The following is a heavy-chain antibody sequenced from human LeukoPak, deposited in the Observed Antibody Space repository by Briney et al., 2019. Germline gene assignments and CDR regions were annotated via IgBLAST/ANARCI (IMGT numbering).Heavy chain of an antibody. CDR3: ARVPDSRYGMDV. Sequence: GASVKVSCKASGGTFSSYASSWVRQAPGQGLEWMGRIIPILGIANYAQKLQGRVTITPDKSTSTAYMAPSSLTSEHTAGYDFARVPDSRYGMDVWGQGTTVTVSS. CDR1: GGTFSSYA. D-gene: IGHD2-21*01. V-gene: IGHV1-69*04. J-gene: IGHJ6*02. CDR2: IIPILGIA.